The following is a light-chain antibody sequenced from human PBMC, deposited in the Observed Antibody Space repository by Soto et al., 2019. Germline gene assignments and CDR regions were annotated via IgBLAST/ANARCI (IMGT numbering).Light chain of an antibody. CDR3: QQYGTSPYT. V-gene: IGKV3-20*01. CDR2: GAS. J-gene: IGKJ2*01. Sequence: EGVLTQSAGTLSLSPGERATLSCRASQSVSSTYLAWYQQKPGQAPRLLIEGASRRATGSPDRFSGSGSGTDFTLPISRREPEDFAVYYCQQYGTSPYTFGQGNKLEIK. CDR1: QSVSSTY.